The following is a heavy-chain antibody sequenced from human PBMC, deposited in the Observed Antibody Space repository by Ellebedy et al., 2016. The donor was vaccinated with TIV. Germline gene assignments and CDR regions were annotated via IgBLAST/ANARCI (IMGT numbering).Heavy chain of an antibody. CDR3: ARRDRHNAFDM. V-gene: IGHV1-46*02. CDR2: IDPSDTST. CDR1: GYTFNNYY. Sequence: ASVTVSCKASGYTFNNYYLHWVRQAPGQGLEWMGIIDPSDTSTTYAQKLQGRVTMTSDTSTSTVYMELNSLRSEDTAVYYCARRDRHNAFDMWGQGTMVTVSS. D-gene: IGHD2-21*01. J-gene: IGHJ3*02.